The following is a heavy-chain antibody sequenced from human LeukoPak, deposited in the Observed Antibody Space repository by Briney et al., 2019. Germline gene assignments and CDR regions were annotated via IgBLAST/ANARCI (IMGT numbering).Heavy chain of an antibody. CDR1: GGSVSSGSYY. D-gene: IGHD6-13*01. Sequence: PSETLSLTCTVSGGSVSSGSYYWSWIRQPPGKGLEWIGYIYYSGSTNYNPSLKSRVTISVDTSKNQFSLKLSSVTAADTAVYYCARVDYSSSWPPGYWGQGTLVTVSS. CDR2: IYYSGST. CDR3: ARVDYSSSWPPGY. J-gene: IGHJ4*02. V-gene: IGHV4-61*01.